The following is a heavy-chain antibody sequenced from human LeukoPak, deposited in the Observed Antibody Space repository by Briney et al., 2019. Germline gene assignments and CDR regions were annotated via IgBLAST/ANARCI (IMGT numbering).Heavy chain of an antibody. V-gene: IGHV3-30*03. D-gene: IGHD3-16*01. CDR3: ARDMTAAIDY. Sequence: GGSLRLSCAASGFTFSSYGIHWVRLAPGKGLEWVAVISDDGTRKYYADSVQGRFTISRDNSKNTLYLQMNSLRAEDTAVYYCARDMTAAIDYWGQGTLVTVSS. CDR1: GFTFSSYG. CDR2: ISDDGTRK. J-gene: IGHJ4*02.